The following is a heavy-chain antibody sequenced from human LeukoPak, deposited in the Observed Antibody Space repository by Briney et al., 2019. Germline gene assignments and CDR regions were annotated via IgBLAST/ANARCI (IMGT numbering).Heavy chain of an antibody. CDR1: GGSISSGGYY. J-gene: IGHJ5*02. Sequence: SQTLSLTCTVSGGSISSGGYYWSWIRQPPGKGLEWIGYIYYGGSTNYNPSLKSRVTISVDTSKNQFSLKLSSVTAADTAVYYCARTLYCGGDCNWFDPWGQGTLVTVSS. CDR3: ARTLYCGGDCNWFDP. V-gene: IGHV4-61*08. D-gene: IGHD2-21*01. CDR2: IYYGGST.